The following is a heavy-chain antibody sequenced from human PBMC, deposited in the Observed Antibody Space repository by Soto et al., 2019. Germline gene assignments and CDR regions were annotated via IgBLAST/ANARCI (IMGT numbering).Heavy chain of an antibody. CDR2: IDHDGPT. V-gene: IGHV3-74*01. CDR1: GFTFSNYW. CDR3: VRDSHGDY. J-gene: IGHJ4*02. Sequence: EVQLLESGGGLVQPGGSLRLSCAGSGFTFSNYWMHWVRQAPGKGLEWVSRIDHDGPTDYADSVRGRFTISRDNAENTLYLQMNSLRPDDTAVYYCVRDSHGDYWGQGTLVTVSS.